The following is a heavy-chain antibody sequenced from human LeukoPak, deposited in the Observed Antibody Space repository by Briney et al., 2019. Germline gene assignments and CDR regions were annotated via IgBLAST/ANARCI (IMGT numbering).Heavy chain of an antibody. J-gene: IGHJ4*02. CDR2: IKSKTGGEIT. CDR1: GFTFSNAW. D-gene: IGHD3-3*01. CDR3: ATGGRHLLRFLEWLSL. V-gene: IGHV3-15*01. Sequence: PGGSLRLSCAVSGFTFSNAWMTWVRQAPGKGLEWVGHIKSKTGGEITAYAAPVKGRFTISRDDSKNTLYPQMNSLKTEDTAVYYCATGGRHLLRFLEWLSLWGQGTLVTVSS.